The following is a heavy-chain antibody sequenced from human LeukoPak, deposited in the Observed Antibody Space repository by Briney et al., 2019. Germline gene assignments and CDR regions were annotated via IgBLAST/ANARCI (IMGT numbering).Heavy chain of an antibody. CDR1: GFTVSSNY. CDR2: IKQDGSEK. J-gene: IGHJ6*03. Sequence: GGSLRLSCAASGFTVSSNYMSWVRQAPGKGLEWVANIKQDGSEKYYVDSVKGRFTISRDNAKNSLYLQMNSLRAEDTAVYYCARADGNDFWSGYYMDVWGKGTTVTVSS. CDR3: ARADGNDFWSGYYMDV. V-gene: IGHV3-7*01. D-gene: IGHD3-3*01.